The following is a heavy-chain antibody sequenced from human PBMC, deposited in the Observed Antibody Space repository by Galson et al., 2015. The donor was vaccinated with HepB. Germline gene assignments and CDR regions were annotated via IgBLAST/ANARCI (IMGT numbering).Heavy chain of an antibody. CDR3: AKDRPAATYYDFWSGNLEAFDI. D-gene: IGHD3-3*01. V-gene: IGHV3-33*06. CDR1: GFTFSSYG. CDR2: IWHGGSNK. Sequence: SLRLSCAASGFTFSSYGMHWVRQAPGKGLEWVAVIWHGGSNKYYADSVKGRFTISRDDSKNTLYLQMNSLRAEDTAVYYCAKDRPAATYYDFWSGNLEAFDIWGQGTMVTVSS. J-gene: IGHJ3*02.